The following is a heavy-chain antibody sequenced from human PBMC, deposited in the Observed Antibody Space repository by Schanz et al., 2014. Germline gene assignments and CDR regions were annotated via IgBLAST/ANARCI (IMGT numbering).Heavy chain of an antibody. Sequence: EVQLVESGGGLVQPGGSLRLSCTASGFTFSDYCMTWVRQAPGKGLEWVANIKQDESEKYYVDSVKGRFTISRDNSKNTVHLQMNSLRAEDTAVYYCARAGYDADNWFDPWGQGTLVTVSS. CDR3: ARAGYDADNWFDP. CDR2: IKQDESEK. V-gene: IGHV3-7*02. D-gene: IGHD2-2*01. J-gene: IGHJ5*02. CDR1: GFTFSDYC.